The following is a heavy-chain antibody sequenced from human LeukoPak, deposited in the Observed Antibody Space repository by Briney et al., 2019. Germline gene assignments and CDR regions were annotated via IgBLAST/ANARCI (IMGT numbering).Heavy chain of an antibody. CDR1: GYTFTAYY. V-gene: IGHV1-2*02. CDR3: ARGRTLVRGIIVRGDY. D-gene: IGHD3-10*01. CDR2: INPNSGGT. J-gene: IGHJ4*02. Sequence: ASVKVSCKASGYTFTAYYIHWVRQAPGQGLEWMGWINPNSGGTNYAQKFQGRVTVTRDTSISTAYMELNSLRSDDTAVYYCARGRTLVRGIIVRGDYWGQGTLVTVSS.